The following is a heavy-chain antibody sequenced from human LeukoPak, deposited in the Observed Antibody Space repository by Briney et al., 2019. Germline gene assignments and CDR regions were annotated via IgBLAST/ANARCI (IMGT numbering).Heavy chain of an antibody. Sequence: GGSLRLSCAASGFTFDDYAMHWVRQAPGKGLEWVSLISWGGGSTYYADSVKGRFTISRDNSKNSLYLQMNSLRAEDTALYYCAKEIGGYSYGYPDYWGQGTLVTVSS. J-gene: IGHJ4*02. CDR2: ISWGGGST. D-gene: IGHD5-18*01. CDR3: AKEIGGYSYGYPDY. V-gene: IGHV3-43D*03. CDR1: GFTFDDYA.